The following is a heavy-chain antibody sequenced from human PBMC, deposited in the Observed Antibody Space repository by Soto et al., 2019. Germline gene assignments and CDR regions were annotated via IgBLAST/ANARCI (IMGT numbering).Heavy chain of an antibody. Sequence: SETLSLTCTVSGGSVSSGSYYWSWVRQPPGKGLEWIGYIYYSGSTNYNPSLKSRVTISVDTSKNQFSLKLSSVTAADTAVYYCARDIVATTNPNFDYWGQRTPVTVSS. CDR3: ARDIVATTNPNFDY. D-gene: IGHD5-12*01. V-gene: IGHV4-61*01. CDR1: GGSVSSGSYY. J-gene: IGHJ4*02. CDR2: IYYSGST.